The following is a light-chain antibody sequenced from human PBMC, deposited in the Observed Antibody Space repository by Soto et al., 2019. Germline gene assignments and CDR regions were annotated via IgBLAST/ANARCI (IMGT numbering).Light chain of an antibody. CDR3: QQHNNYPPT. V-gene: IGKV1-17*01. CDR1: QNVRSD. CDR2: AAS. J-gene: IGKJ1*01. Sequence: DIQMTQSPSSLSASVGDRATITCRASQNVRSDLGWFQQKPGKAPKRLIYAASSLQSGVPSRFSGSGSGTEFTLTISRLQPEDFAMYYCQQHNNYPPTFGEGTRVEI.